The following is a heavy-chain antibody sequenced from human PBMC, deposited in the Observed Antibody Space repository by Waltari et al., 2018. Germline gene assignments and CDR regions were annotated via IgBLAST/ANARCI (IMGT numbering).Heavy chain of an antibody. D-gene: IGHD2-21*02. CDR1: GLTFSSYA. CDR2: ISSNGGST. CDR3: ATSYCGGDCYSGNFDY. V-gene: IGHV3-64*01. J-gene: IGHJ4*02. Sequence: EVQLVESGGGLVQPGGSLRLSCAASGLTFSSYAMHWVRQAPGKGLGYVSAISSNGGSTYYANSVKGRFTISRDNSKNTLYLQMGSLRAEDMAVYYCATSYCGGDCYSGNFDYWGQGTLVTVSS.